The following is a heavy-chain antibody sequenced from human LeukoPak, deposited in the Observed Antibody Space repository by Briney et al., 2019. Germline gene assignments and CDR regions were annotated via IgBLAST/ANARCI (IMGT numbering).Heavy chain of an antibody. CDR1: GYTFTSYD. CDR2: MNPNSGDT. V-gene: IGHV1-8*01. D-gene: IGHD3-16*01. Sequence: GASVKVSCKASGYTFTSYDINWVRQAAGQGLEWMGWMNPNSGDTGYVEKSQGRVTMTRDTSITTAYMELSSLRSEDTAVYYCTRSGFGGGVHFDYWGQGTPVTVSS. J-gene: IGHJ4*02. CDR3: TRSGFGGGVHFDY.